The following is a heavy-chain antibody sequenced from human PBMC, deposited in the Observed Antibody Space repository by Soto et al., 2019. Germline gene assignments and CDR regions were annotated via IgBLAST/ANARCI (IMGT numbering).Heavy chain of an antibody. CDR1: GFSLSTNEVS. CDR3: AHRDGARFYFDY. J-gene: IGHJ4*02. V-gene: IGHV2-5*02. CDR2: IYWDDDK. Sequence: QITLKESGPTVVKPTQTLTLTCTPSGFSLSTNEVSVGWIRQPPGKALEWLALIYWDDDKRYSPSLKNRLTITKDTSKNQVVLTMTNMDPGDTATYYCAHRDGARFYFDYWGQGTLVTVTS.